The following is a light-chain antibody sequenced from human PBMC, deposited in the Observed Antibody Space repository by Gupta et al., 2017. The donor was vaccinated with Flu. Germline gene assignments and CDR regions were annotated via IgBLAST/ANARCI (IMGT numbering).Light chain of an antibody. J-gene: IGKJ1*01. CDR1: QSFNTW. CDR3: QQDNSYPAT. Sequence: DIQLTQSHSTLSASVGDRAPITCRASQSFNTWLAWYQQKPGKAPKRLIYKASSLESGVPSRFSGSGSGTEFTLTISSLQPDDFATYYCQQDNSYPATFGQGTKVEIK. CDR2: KAS. V-gene: IGKV1-5*03.